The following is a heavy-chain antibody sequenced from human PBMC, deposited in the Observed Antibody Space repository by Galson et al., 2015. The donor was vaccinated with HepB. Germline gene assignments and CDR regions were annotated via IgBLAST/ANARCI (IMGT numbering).Heavy chain of an antibody. CDR2: ISAYNGNT. CDR3: VAKNDYYDSSGYYPARRPFDY. CDR1: GYTFTSYG. V-gene: IGHV1-18*01. D-gene: IGHD3-22*01. Sequence: SVKVSCKASGYTFTSYGISWVRQAPGQGPEWMGWISAYNGNTNFPQKLQGRVTLTTDRSTSTAYMELRSLRSDDTAVYYCVAKNDYYDSSGYYPARRPFDYWGQGTLVTVSS. J-gene: IGHJ4*02.